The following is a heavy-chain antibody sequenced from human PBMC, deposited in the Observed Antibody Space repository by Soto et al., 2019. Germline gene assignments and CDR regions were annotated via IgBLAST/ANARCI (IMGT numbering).Heavy chain of an antibody. J-gene: IGHJ6*02. CDR2: ISAYNGNT. CDR1: GYTFTSYG. D-gene: IGHD4-17*01. Sequence: GASVKVSCKASGYTFTSYGISWVRQAPGQGLEWVGWISAYNGNTNYAQKLQGRVTMTTDTSTSTAYMELRSLRSDDTAVYYCARDGSPTTVTTPGGRYYYYYGMDVWGQGTTVTVSS. V-gene: IGHV1-18*01. CDR3: ARDGSPTTVTTPGGRYYYYYGMDV.